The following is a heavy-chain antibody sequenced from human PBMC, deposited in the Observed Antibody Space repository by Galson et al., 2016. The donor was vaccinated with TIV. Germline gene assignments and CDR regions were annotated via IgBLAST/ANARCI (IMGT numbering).Heavy chain of an antibody. V-gene: IGHV3-48*04. CDR2: ISTTSNTI. D-gene: IGHD5-12*01. J-gene: IGHJ2*01. CDR1: GFTFSDYA. Sequence: SLRLSCAASGFTFSDYAMNWVRQTPGKGLEWVSYISTTSNTIYHSDSVKGRFTVPRDNAKNSLYLQMSSLRAEDTAVYFCARRSGYTSWYFDLWGRGTLVSVSS. CDR3: ARRSGYTSWYFDL.